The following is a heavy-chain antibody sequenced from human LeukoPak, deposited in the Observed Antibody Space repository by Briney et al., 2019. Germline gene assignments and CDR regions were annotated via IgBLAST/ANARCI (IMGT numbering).Heavy chain of an antibody. CDR1: GGSFSGYY. J-gene: IGHJ4*02. D-gene: IGHD3-3*01. CDR3: ARDRQRTIFGVVTAFDFDY. Sequence: SETLSLTCAAYGGSFSGYYWSWIRQPPGKGLEWIGEINHSGSTNYNPSLKSRVTISVDTSKNQFSLKLSSVTAADTAVYYCARDRQRTIFGVVTAFDFDYWGQGTLVTVSS. V-gene: IGHV4-34*01. CDR2: INHSGST.